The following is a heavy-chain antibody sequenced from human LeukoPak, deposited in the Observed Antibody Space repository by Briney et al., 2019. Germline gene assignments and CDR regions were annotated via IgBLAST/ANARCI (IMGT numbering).Heavy chain of an antibody. CDR2: ISSITSSYI. V-gene: IGHV3-21*01. CDR3: ARLGESTTDFDY. J-gene: IGHJ4*02. Sequence: GGSLRLSCAASGFNFITYRMTWVRQAPGKGLEWVSSISSITSSYIHYADSVKGRFTISRDNVKNSLYLQMNSLRAEDTAVYYCARLGESTTDFDYWGQGTLVTVSS. CDR1: GFNFITYR. D-gene: IGHD1-14*01.